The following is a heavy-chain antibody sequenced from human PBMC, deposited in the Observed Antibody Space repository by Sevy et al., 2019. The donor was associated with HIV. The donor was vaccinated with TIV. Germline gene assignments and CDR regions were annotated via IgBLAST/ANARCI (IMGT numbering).Heavy chain of an antibody. CDR3: ARRGAGPAFDV. Sequence: SETLSLTCTVSGGSIISSTYYWGWIRQPPGKGVEWIGSVNYSGRTYYNPSLRSRVTFSVDMYKDHFSLKLSSVTAADTAVYYCARRGAGPAFDVWGQGTMVTVSS. CDR2: VNYSGRT. V-gene: IGHV4-39*02. D-gene: IGHD3-10*01. CDR1: GGSIISSTYY. J-gene: IGHJ3*01.